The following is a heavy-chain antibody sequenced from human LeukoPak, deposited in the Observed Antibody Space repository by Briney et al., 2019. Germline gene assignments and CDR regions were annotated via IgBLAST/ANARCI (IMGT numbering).Heavy chain of an antibody. Sequence: GGSLRLSCAASGFTVSSNYMSWVRQAPGKGLEWVSVIYSGGSAFCADSVRGRFTISRDNSKNTLYLQMNSLRAEDTAVYYCARENGDAFDIWGQGTMVTVSS. V-gene: IGHV3-53*01. CDR3: ARENGDAFDI. CDR2: IYSGGSA. J-gene: IGHJ3*02. D-gene: IGHD1-1*01. CDR1: GFTVSSNY.